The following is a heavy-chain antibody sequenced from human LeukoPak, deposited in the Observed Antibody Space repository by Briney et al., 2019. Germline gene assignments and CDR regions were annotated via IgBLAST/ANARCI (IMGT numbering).Heavy chain of an antibody. V-gene: IGHV4-39*01. Sequence: SETLSLTCTVSGGSLSRSNYYWRWIRQPPGKGLEWIGNIHSGGSTYYNPSLKSRVTISVDTSKNQFSLKLSSVTAADTAVYYCARRRGGSSEVDFWGQGTVVTVS. CDR1: GGSLSRSNYY. J-gene: IGHJ4*02. CDR2: IHSGGST. D-gene: IGHD6-6*01. CDR3: ARRRGGSSEVDF.